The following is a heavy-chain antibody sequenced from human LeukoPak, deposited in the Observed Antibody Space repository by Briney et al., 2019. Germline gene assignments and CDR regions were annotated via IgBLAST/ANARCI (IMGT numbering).Heavy chain of an antibody. Sequence: PGGSLRLSCAASRFTFSSYSMNWVRQASGKGLEWVGRIRSKANSYATIYAASVKGRFTVSRDDSKNTAYLQMNGLKTEDTAVYYCARRPGDDYGEYANWGQGTLVTVSS. D-gene: IGHD4-17*01. J-gene: IGHJ4*02. V-gene: IGHV3-73*01. CDR1: RFTFSSYS. CDR2: IRSKANSYAT. CDR3: ARRPGDDYGEYAN.